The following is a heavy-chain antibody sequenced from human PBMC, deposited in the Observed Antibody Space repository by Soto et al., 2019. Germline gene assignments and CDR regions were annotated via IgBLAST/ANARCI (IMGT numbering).Heavy chain of an antibody. J-gene: IGHJ5*02. Sequence: PGGSLRLSCAASGFTFSSYGMHWVRQAPGKGLEWVAVISYDGSNKYYADSVKGRFTISRDNSKNTLYLQMNSLRAEDTAVYYCAKDHMTTDPIPWFDPWGQGTLVTV. CDR1: GFTFSSYG. V-gene: IGHV3-30*18. CDR3: AKDHMTTDPIPWFDP. D-gene: IGHD4-17*01. CDR2: ISYDGSNK.